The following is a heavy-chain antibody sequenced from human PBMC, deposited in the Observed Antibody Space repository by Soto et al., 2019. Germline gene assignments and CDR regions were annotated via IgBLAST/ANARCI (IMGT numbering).Heavy chain of an antibody. CDR1: GFTVSNTY. J-gene: IGHJ5*02. CDR2: IYTAGGT. Sequence: GGSLRLSCAASGFTVSNTYMTWCRQPPGKGLECVSVIYTAGGTNYADSVKGRFIISRDNSKNTLYLQMNSMRAEDTAVYYCARALPVAKGGFDPWGQGTLVTVSS. V-gene: IGHV3-53*01. D-gene: IGHD4-4*01. CDR3: ARALPVAKGGFDP.